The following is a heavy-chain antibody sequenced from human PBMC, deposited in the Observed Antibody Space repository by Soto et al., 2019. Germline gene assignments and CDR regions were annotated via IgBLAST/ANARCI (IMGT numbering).Heavy chain of an antibody. V-gene: IGHV4-31*03. D-gene: IGHD1-26*01. CDR1: GGSISRGGYY. CDR2: IYYSGNT. Sequence: SETLSLTCSVSGGSISRGGYYWSWIRQHPGRGLEWIGYIYYSGNTYYNPSLKSRVTISVDTSKNQFSLKLSAVTAADTAVYYCARGRVGATTDYFDYWGQGTLVTVSS. J-gene: IGHJ4*02. CDR3: ARGRVGATTDYFDY.